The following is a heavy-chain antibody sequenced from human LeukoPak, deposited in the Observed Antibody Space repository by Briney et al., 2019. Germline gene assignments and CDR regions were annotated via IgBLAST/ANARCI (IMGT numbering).Heavy chain of an antibody. V-gene: IGHV3-11*03. Sequence: GGSLRLSCAASGFTFSDFYMSWVRQAPGKGLESVSYIRCSSSNTNYADSVKGRFTISRDNAKNSLYLQMNSLRPEDTAVYYCTRHPAEGDYWGQGTLVTVSS. D-gene: IGHD2-15*01. J-gene: IGHJ4*02. CDR1: GFTFSDFY. CDR2: IRCSSSNT. CDR3: TRHPAEGDY.